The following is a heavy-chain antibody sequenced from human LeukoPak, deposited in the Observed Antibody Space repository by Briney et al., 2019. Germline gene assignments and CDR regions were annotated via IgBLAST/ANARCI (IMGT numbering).Heavy chain of an antibody. CDR3: ARENSGSYREFDY. CDR1: GGSISSYY. Sequence: SETLSLPCTVSGGSISSYYWSWIRQPAGKGLEWIGRIYTSGSTNYNASLKSRVSMSVDTSKNQFSLKLSSVTAADTAVFYCARENSGSYREFDYWGQGTLVTVSS. D-gene: IGHD1-26*01. J-gene: IGHJ4*02. V-gene: IGHV4-4*07. CDR2: IYTSGST.